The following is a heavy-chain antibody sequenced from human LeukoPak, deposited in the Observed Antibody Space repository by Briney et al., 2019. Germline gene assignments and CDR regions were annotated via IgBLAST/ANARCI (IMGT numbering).Heavy chain of an antibody. D-gene: IGHD4-11*01. J-gene: IGHJ6*03. CDR3: ARDRGTTVTTEVVWGHYYYMDV. V-gene: IGHV1-18*01. Sequence: ASVKVSCKASGHTFTSYGISWVRQAPGQGLEWMGWISAYNGNTNYAQKLQGRVTMTTDTSTSTAYMELRSLRSDDTAVYYCARDRGTTVTTEVVWGHYYYMDVWGKGTTVTVSS. CDR1: GHTFTSYG. CDR2: ISAYNGNT.